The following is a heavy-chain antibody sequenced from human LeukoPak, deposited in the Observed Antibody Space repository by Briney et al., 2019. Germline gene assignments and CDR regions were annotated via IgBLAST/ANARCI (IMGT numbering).Heavy chain of an antibody. J-gene: IGHJ4*02. CDR3: AREGIYGDYRNDY. CDR2: INPNSGGT. Sequence: GASVKVSCKASGYTFTGYYMHWVRQAPGQGLEWMGRINPNSGGTNYAQKFQGRVTMTRDTSISTAYMELSRLRSDDTAVYYCAREGIYGDYRNDYWGQGPLVTVSS. V-gene: IGHV1-2*06. D-gene: IGHD4-17*01. CDR1: GYTFTGYY.